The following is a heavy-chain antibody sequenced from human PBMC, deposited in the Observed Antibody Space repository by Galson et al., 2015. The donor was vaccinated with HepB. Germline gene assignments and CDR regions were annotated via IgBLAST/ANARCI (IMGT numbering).Heavy chain of an antibody. CDR2: IIPILGIA. D-gene: IGHD3-10*01. CDR3: ARVHGSGSFDY. CDR1: GGTFSNYA. Sequence: SCKASGGTFSNYAILWVRQAPGQGLEWMGRIIPILGIANYAQKFQDRVTITADKSTNTVYMELSSLRSEETAVYFCARVHGSGSFDYWGQGTPVTVSS. J-gene: IGHJ4*02. V-gene: IGHV1-69*04.